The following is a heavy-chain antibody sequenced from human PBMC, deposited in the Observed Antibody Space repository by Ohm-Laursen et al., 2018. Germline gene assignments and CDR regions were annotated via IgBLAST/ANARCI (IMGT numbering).Heavy chain of an antibody. V-gene: IGHV3-15*01. CDR3: STDHFS. CDR1: GFTVSDAW. D-gene: IGHD2/OR15-2a*01. J-gene: IGHJ5*02. Sequence: SLRLSCTASGFTVSDAWMSWVRQAPGKGLEYVGRIKSKAAGETREYAEPVKGRFTILRDDSKNTLSLQMNSLKTEVTGMYYCSTDHFSWGQGTLVTVSS. CDR2: IKSKAAGETR.